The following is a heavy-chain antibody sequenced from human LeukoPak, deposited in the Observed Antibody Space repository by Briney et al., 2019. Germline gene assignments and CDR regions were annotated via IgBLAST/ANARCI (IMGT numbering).Heavy chain of an antibody. J-gene: IGHJ4*02. V-gene: IGHV3-48*03. CDR1: GFTFSSYE. Sequence: PGGSLRLSCAASGFTFSSYEMNWVRQAPGKGLEWVSYISSSGSTIYYADSVKGRFTISRDNAKNSLYLQMNSLRAEDTAVYYCARLNGDYDRANFDYWGQGTLVTVSS. CDR3: ARLNGDYDRANFDY. CDR2: ISSSGSTI. D-gene: IGHD4-17*01.